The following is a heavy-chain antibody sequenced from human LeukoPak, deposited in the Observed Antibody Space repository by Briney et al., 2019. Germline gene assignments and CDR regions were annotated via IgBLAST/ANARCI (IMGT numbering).Heavy chain of an antibody. D-gene: IGHD6-19*01. CDR1: GYSIGSGYY. V-gene: IGHV4-38-2*01. Sequence: PSETLSLTCAVSGYSIGSGYYWGWIRQPPGKGLEWIGSIYHSGSTYYNPSLKSRVTISVDTSKNQFSLKLSSVTAADTAVYYCARVGIAVAGIFDYWGQGTLVTVSS. CDR2: IYHSGST. J-gene: IGHJ4*02. CDR3: ARVGIAVAGIFDY.